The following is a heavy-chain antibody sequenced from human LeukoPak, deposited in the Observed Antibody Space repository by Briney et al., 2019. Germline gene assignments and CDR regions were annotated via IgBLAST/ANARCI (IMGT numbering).Heavy chain of an antibody. Sequence: SETLSLTCTVSGGSISSSGYYWGWIRQPPGKGLEWIGEINHSGSTNYNPSLKSRVTISVDTSKNQFSLKLSSVTAADTAVYYCARGFPPRITMVRGVIMGAYYFDYWGQGTLVTVSS. CDR3: ARGFPPRITMVRGVIMGAYYFDY. V-gene: IGHV4-39*07. CDR2: INHSGST. D-gene: IGHD3-10*01. J-gene: IGHJ4*02. CDR1: GGSISSSGYY.